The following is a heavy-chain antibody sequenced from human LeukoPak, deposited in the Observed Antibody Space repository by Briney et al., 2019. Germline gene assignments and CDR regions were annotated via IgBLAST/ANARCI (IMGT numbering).Heavy chain of an antibody. CDR3: ARGRDCSGGSCYVDY. CDR2: ISSSSSTI. CDR1: GLTFSSYS. D-gene: IGHD2-15*01. V-gene: IGHV3-48*01. Sequence: GGSLRLSCAASGLTFSSYSMNWVRQAPGKGLEWVSYISSSSSTIYYADSVEGRFTISRDNAKNSLYLQMNSLRAEDTAVYYCARGRDCSGGSCYVDYWGQGTLVTVSS. J-gene: IGHJ4*02.